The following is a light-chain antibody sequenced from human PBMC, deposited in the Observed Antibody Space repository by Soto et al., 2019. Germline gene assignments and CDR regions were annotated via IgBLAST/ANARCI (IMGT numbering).Light chain of an antibody. CDR1: QSFRGL. V-gene: IGKV3-11*01. J-gene: IGKJ1*01. CDR2: DAY. Sequence: ETVLTQSPGTLSLSPGERATLSCRASQSFRGLLAWYQQKPGQAPRLLIYDAYNRATGIPPRFSGSGSGTDFTLTISSLQPEDFAVYYCQQHNNWWTFGQGTKVDIK. CDR3: QQHNNWWT.